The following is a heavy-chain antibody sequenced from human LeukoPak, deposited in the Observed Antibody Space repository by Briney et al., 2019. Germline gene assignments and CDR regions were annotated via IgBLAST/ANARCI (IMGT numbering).Heavy chain of an antibody. D-gene: IGHD3-3*01. CDR2: ISPSGGST. J-gene: IGHJ4*02. CDR3: VRDATIFGVVPFDY. Sequence: ASVKVSCKASGYTFTSYYMHWVRQAPGQGLEWMGIISPSGGSTSYAQKFQGRVTMTRDMSTSTVYMELSSLRSEDTAVYYCVRDATIFGVVPFDYWGQGTLVTVSS. V-gene: IGHV1-46*01. CDR1: GYTFTSYY.